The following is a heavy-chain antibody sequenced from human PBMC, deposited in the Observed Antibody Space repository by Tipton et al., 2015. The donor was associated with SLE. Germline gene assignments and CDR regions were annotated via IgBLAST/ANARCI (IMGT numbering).Heavy chain of an antibody. CDR3: ARDVEGSVWYFDL. CDR1: GYTFSHYG. J-gene: IGHJ2*01. V-gene: IGHV1-18*01. Sequence: QSGPEVRKPGASVKVSCKASGYTFSHYGLSWVRQAPGQGLQWMGYISAYNGNTNYAQKFQGRVTFTTDSSTSSAYLELRSLRSDDTAVYYCARDVEGSVWYFDLWGRGTLVTVSS. CDR2: ISAYNGNT.